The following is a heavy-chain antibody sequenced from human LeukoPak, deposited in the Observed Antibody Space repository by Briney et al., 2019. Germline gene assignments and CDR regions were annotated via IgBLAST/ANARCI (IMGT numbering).Heavy chain of an antibody. Sequence: GGSLRLSCAASGFTFSSYSMNWVRQAPGKGLEWVSSISSSSSYIYYADSVKGRFTISRDNSKNTLYLQMNSLRAEDTAVYYCAKDITIFGVAKDYWGQGTLVTVSS. J-gene: IGHJ4*02. CDR3: AKDITIFGVAKDY. CDR2: ISSSSSYI. CDR1: GFTFSSYS. D-gene: IGHD3-3*01. V-gene: IGHV3-21*04.